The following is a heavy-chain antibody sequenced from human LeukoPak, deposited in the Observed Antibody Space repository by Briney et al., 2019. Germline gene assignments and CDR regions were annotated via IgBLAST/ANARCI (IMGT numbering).Heavy chain of an antibody. V-gene: IGHV3-11*01. Sequence: PGGSLRLSCAASGFTFTDYYMSWIRQAPGKGLEWISYIGDSGSPIYYANSVKGRFTISRDNVKNSLYLQMNNLRAEDTAMYYCARGGGPLFDPWGQGTLVTVSS. J-gene: IGHJ5*02. CDR3: ARGGGPLFDP. CDR1: GFTFTDYY. CDR2: IGDSGSPI.